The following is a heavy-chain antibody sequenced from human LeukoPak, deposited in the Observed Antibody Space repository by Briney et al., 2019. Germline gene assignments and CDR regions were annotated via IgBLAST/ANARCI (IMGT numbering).Heavy chain of an antibody. CDR3: ARDRRATVIPYYYYYYGMDV. D-gene: IGHD4-17*01. V-gene: IGHV4-34*01. CDR1: GGSFSGYY. Sequence: SQTLSLTCAVYGGSFSGYYWSWIRQPPGKGLEWIGEINHSGSTNYNPSLKGRVTISVDTSKNQFSLKLSSVTAADTAVYYCARDRRATVIPYYYYYYGMDVWGQGTTVTVSS. CDR2: INHSGST. J-gene: IGHJ6*02.